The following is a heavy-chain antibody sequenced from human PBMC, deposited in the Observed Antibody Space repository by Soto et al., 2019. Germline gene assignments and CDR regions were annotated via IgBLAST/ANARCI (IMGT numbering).Heavy chain of an antibody. V-gene: IGHV4-59*01. D-gene: IGHD3-22*01. CDR3: ARMPVDSSGYYYERWFDP. CDR1: GGSISSYY. Sequence: PSETLSLTCTVSGGSISSYYWSWIRQPPGKGLEWIGYIYYSGSTNYNPSLKSRVTISVDTSKNQFSLKLSSVTAADTAVYYCARMPVDSSGYYYERWFDPWGQGILVTVS. J-gene: IGHJ5*02. CDR2: IYYSGST.